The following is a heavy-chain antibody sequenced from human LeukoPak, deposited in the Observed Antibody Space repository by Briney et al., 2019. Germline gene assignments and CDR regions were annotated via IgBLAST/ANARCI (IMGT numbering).Heavy chain of an antibody. CDR2: INHSGST. Sequence: PSETLSLTCTVTGGSISTRNHYWGWLRQPPGKGLEWIGEINHSGSTNYNPSLKSRVTISVDTSKNQFSLKLSSVTAADTAVYYCAREGGLAAADHWGQGILVTVSS. J-gene: IGHJ4*02. V-gene: IGHV4-39*07. D-gene: IGHD6-13*01. CDR3: AREGGLAAADH. CDR1: GGSISTRNHY.